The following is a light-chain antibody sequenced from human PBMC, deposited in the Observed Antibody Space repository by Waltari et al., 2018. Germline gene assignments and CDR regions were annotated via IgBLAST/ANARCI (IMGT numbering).Light chain of an antibody. J-gene: IGLJ2*01. CDR2: GKN. V-gene: IGLV3-19*01. CDR1: SLRTYY. Sequence: SSELSQDPAVSVALGQTVRITCQGDSLRTYYASWSRQQPGQSSVLLIYGKNNRPSGFPDRFSASCSGNTASLTITGARAEDEADYYGNTRDMSGDVVFGGGTKLTVL. CDR3: NTRDMSGDVV.